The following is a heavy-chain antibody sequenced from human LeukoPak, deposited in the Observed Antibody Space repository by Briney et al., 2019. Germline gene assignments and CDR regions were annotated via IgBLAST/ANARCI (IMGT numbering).Heavy chain of an antibody. CDR3: ARAYYDSSGYYYWPAY. CDR2: ISYDGSNK. Sequence: PGGSLRLSCAASGFTFSSYGMHWVRQAPGKGLEWVAVISYDGSNKYYADSVKGRFTISRDNSKNTLYLQMNSLRAEDTAVYYCARAYYDSSGYYYWPAYWGQGTLVTVSS. J-gene: IGHJ4*02. V-gene: IGHV3-30*03. D-gene: IGHD3-22*01. CDR1: GFTFSSYG.